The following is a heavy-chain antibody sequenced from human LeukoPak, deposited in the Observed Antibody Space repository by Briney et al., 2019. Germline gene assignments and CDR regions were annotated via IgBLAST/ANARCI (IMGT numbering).Heavy chain of an antibody. CDR3: AKDSLTGGFDY. V-gene: IGHV3-23*01. D-gene: IGHD1-20*01. CDR1: GFTFNNHA. Sequence: GGSLRLSCAASGFTFNNHAMTWVRQAPGKGLEWVSDISGSGRTTNYADSVKGRFTVPRDNSKNTLYLQMNSLRAEDTALYYCAKDSLTGGFDYWGQGTLVTVSS. CDR2: ISGSGRTT. J-gene: IGHJ4*02.